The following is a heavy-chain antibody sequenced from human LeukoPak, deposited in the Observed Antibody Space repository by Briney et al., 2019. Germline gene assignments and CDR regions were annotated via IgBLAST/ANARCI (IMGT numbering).Heavy chain of an antibody. Sequence: PGGSLRLSCAASGFTFSDYYMSWIRQAPGKGLEWVSYISSSGSPIYYADSVKGRFTISRDNAKNSLYLQMNSLRAEDTAVYYCARFRSSVSSGWYLYYYYMDVWGKGTTVTVSS. J-gene: IGHJ6*03. V-gene: IGHV3-11*04. CDR3: ARFRSSVSSGWYLYYYYMDV. CDR1: GFTFSDYY. D-gene: IGHD6-19*01. CDR2: ISSSGSPI.